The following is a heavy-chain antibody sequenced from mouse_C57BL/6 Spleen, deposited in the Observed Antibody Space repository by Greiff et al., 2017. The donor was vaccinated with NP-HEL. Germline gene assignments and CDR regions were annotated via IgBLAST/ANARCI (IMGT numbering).Heavy chain of an antibody. CDR3: ARITTVVADYYAMDY. CDR2: IDPEDGET. D-gene: IGHD1-1*01. Sequence: EVQLQESGAELVKPGASVKLSCTASGFNIKDYYMHWVKQRTEQGLEWIGRIDPEDGETKYAPKFQGKATITADTSSNTAYLQLSSLTSEDTAVYYCARITTVVADYYAMDYWGQGPSVTVSS. J-gene: IGHJ4*01. V-gene: IGHV14-2*01. CDR1: GFNIKDYY.